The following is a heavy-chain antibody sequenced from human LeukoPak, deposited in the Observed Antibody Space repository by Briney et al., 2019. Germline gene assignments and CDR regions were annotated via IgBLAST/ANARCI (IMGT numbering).Heavy chain of an antibody. D-gene: IGHD4-17*01. CDR2: ISSSSSYI. Sequence: GGSLRLSCAASGFTFSSYNMNWVRQAPGKGLEWVSSISSSSSYIYYADSVKGRFTISRDNPKNSLYLQMNSLRAEDTAVYYCARGRMDDYGDYPDYWGQGTLVTVSS. J-gene: IGHJ4*02. CDR1: GFTFSSYN. V-gene: IGHV3-21*01. CDR3: ARGRMDDYGDYPDY.